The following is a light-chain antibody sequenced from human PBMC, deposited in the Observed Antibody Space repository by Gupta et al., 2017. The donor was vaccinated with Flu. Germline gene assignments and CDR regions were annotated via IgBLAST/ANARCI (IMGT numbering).Light chain of an antibody. CDR1: QSGLYSSNNKNY. V-gene: IGKV4-1*01. Sequence: DIVMTQTTDSLAVSLGERATINCKSSQSGLYSSNNKNYLAWYQQKPGQPPKLLIYWASTRESGVPDRFSGSGSGTDFTLTISSLQAEDVAVYYCQQDDSTPYTFGQGTKLEIK. CDR3: QQDDSTPYT. CDR2: WAS. J-gene: IGKJ2*01.